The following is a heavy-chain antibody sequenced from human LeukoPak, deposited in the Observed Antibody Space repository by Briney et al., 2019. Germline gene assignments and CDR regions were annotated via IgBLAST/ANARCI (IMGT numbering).Heavy chain of an antibody. CDR2: IRYDGSNK. D-gene: IGHD6-6*01. V-gene: IGHV3-30*02. Sequence: GGSLRLSCAASGFTFSSYGMHWVRQAPSKGLEWVAFIRYDGSNKYYADSVKGRFTISRDNSKNTLYLQMNSLRAEDTAVYYCASSSSHYYYYMDVWGKGTTVTVSS. CDR3: ASSSSHYYYYMDV. CDR1: GFTFSSYG. J-gene: IGHJ6*03.